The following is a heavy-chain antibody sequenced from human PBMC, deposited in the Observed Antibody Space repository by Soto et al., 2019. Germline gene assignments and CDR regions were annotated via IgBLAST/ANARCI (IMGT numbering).Heavy chain of an antibody. J-gene: IGHJ4*02. CDR2: IYYSGST. D-gene: IGHD3-22*01. CDR3: AREVDSSGYQVDY. CDR1: AGSISSGGYY. V-gene: IGHV4-31*03. Sequence: QVQLQESGPGLVKPSQTLSLTCTVSAGSISSGGYYWSWIRQHPGKGLEWIGYIYYSGSTYYNPSLKSRVTISVDTSKNQFSLKLSSVTAADTAVYYCAREVDSSGYQVDYWGQGTLVTVSS.